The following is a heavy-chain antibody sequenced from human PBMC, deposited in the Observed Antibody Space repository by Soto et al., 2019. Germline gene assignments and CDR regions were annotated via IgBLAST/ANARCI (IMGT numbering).Heavy chain of an antibody. CDR1: GGSISSSSYY. D-gene: IGHD2-8*01. J-gene: IGHJ4*02. CDR2: IYYSGST. V-gene: IGHV4-39*07. Sequence: PSETLSLTCTVSGGSISSSSYYWGWIRQPPGKGLEWIGSIYYSGSTYYNPSLKSRVTISVDTSKNQFSLKLSSVTAADTAVYYCARGVRCVDYWGQGTLVTVSS. CDR3: ARGVRCVDY.